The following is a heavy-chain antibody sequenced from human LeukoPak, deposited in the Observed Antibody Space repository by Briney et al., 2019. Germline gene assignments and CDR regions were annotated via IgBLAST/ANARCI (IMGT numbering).Heavy chain of an antibody. D-gene: IGHD3-22*01. J-gene: IGHJ5*02. V-gene: IGHV4-34*01. Sequence: SETLSLTCAVYGGSFSGYYWSWIRQPPGKGLEWIWEINHSGSTNYNPSLKSRVTISVDTSKNQFSLKLSSVTAADTAVYYCARGRTYYYDSKRNDWFDPWGQGTLVTVSS. CDR2: INHSGST. CDR1: GGSFSGYY. CDR3: ARGRTYYYDSKRNDWFDP.